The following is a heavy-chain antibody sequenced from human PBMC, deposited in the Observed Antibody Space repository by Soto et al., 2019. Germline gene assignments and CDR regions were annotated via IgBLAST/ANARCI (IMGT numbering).Heavy chain of an antibody. J-gene: IGHJ6*02. CDR3: ARARLARGYYYYFGMDV. Sequence: SETLSLTCTVSGGSISGDGYYWTWILQHPGKGLDWIGNIYYTGSTSYNPSLKSRVTISVDTSNNQFSLKLSSVTAADTAVYYCARARLARGYYYYFGMDVWGQGTTVT. V-gene: IGHV4-31*03. CDR1: GGSISGDGYY. CDR2: IYYTGST. D-gene: IGHD5-12*01.